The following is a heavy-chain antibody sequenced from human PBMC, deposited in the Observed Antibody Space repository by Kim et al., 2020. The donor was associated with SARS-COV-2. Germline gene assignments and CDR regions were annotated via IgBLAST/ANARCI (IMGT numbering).Heavy chain of an antibody. D-gene: IGHD1-26*01. CDR2: ISAYNGNT. J-gene: IGHJ4*02. CDR3: ARDQYIVGAHFFDY. CDR1: GYTFTSYG. Sequence: ASVKVSCKASGYTFTSYGISWVRQAPGQGLEWMGWISAYNGNTNYAQKLQGRVTMTTDTSTSTAYMELRSLRSDDTAVYYCARDQYIVGAHFFDYWGQGTLVTVSS. V-gene: IGHV1-18*01.